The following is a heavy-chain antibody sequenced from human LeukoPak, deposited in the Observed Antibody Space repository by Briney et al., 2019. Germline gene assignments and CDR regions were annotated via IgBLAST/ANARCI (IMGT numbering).Heavy chain of an antibody. D-gene: IGHD5-24*01. CDR1: GFTFSDFS. J-gene: IGHJ5*02. CDR2: ISSSSGTI. V-gene: IGHV3-48*01. Sequence: GGSLRLSCAASGFTFSDFSMNWVRQAPGKGLEWLSYISSSSGTIWYADSVKGRFTSSRDNAKNSLYLQMNSLRAEDTAVYYCARASDPWLQLTWGQGTLVTVSS. CDR3: ARASDPWLQLT.